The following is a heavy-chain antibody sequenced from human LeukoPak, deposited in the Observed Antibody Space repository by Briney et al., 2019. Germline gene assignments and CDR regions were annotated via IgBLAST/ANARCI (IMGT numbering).Heavy chain of an antibody. J-gene: IGHJ4*02. CDR1: LGTFSSYA. CDR2: IIPIFGTA. D-gene: IGHD2-2*01. CDR3: ARTAATYSAAFDY. V-gene: IGHV1-69*01. Sequence: SVHVSCKASLGTFSSYAISGVRQAPGQGLEWMGGIIPIFGTANYAQHFQGRVTITADASTSTAYMELSSLRSEDTAVYYCARTAATYSAAFDYWGQGTLVTVSS.